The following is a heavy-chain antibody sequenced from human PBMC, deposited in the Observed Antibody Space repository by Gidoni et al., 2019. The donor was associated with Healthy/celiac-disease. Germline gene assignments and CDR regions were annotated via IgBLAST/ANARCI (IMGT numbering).Heavy chain of an antibody. J-gene: IGHJ6*02. CDR1: GFTFSDYY. Sequence: QVQLVESGGGLVKPGGSLRLSCAASGFTFSDYYMSWIRQAPGKGLEWVSYISSSGSTIYYADSVKGRFTISRDNAKNSLYLQMNSLRAEDTAVYYCATGGHYDFWSGYYTVYGMDVWGQGTTVTVSS. V-gene: IGHV3-11*01. CDR2: ISSSGSTI. D-gene: IGHD3-3*01. CDR3: ATGGHYDFWSGYYTVYGMDV.